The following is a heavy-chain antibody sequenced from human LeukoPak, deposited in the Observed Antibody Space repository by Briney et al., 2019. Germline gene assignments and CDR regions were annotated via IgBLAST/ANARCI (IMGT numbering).Heavy chain of an antibody. V-gene: IGHV1-46*01. J-gene: IGHJ6*02. CDR3: ARFGVVNGMDV. CDR2: INPSGGST. CDR1: GGTFTSYY. Sequence: ASVKVSCKASGGTFTSYYMHWVRQAPGQGLEWMGIINPSGGSTSYAQKFQGRVTMTRDTSTSTVYMELSSLRSEDTAVYYCARFGVVNGMDVWGQGTTVTVSS. D-gene: IGHD3-3*01.